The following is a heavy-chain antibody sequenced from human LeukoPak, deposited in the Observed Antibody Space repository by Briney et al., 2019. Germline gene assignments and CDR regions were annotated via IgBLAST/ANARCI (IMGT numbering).Heavy chain of an antibody. CDR3: ARGPFYVYGLDV. V-gene: IGHV3-74*01. CDR1: GFTAGSYW. Sequence: GGSLRLSCAVSGFTAGSYWMHWVRQAPGKGLVWVSRINSDGSSTTYADSVKGRFTISRDNAKNALYLQMNSLRADDTAVYYCARGPFYVYGLDVWGQGTTVTVFS. J-gene: IGHJ6*02. CDR2: INSDGSST. D-gene: IGHD3-16*01.